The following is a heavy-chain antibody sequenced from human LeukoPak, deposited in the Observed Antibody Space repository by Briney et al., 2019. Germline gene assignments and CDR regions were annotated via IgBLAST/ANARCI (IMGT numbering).Heavy chain of an antibody. V-gene: IGHV1-2*02. D-gene: IGHD3-10*01. Sequence: GASVKVSCKASGYTFSGFYIHWVRQAPGQGLEWMGWINPTSGGINYSQKFQGRVTMTRDTSISTAYMELSRLRSDDTAVYYCARDIGSGSYYAFDIWGQGTMVTVSS. CDR1: GYTFSGFY. CDR2: INPTSGGI. CDR3: ARDIGSGSYYAFDI. J-gene: IGHJ3*02.